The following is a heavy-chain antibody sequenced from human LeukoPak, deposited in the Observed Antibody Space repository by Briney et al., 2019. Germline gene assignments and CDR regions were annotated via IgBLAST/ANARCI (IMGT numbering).Heavy chain of an antibody. CDR1: GFPFSSYA. CDR3: AKSDYYDESGHPSSFEY. Sequence: GGSLRLSCAASGFPFSSYAMSWVRQPPGKGLEWVSGVSGSGDTTYYADAVKDRFTISRDNSKNTLYLQMDSLRAEDAAVYYCAKSDYYDESGHPSSFEYWGQGTLVTVSS. V-gene: IGHV3-23*01. D-gene: IGHD3-16*01. CDR2: VSGSGDTT. J-gene: IGHJ4*02.